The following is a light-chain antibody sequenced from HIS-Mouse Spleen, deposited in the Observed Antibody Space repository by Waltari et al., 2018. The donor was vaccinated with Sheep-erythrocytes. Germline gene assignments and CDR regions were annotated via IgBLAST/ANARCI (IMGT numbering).Light chain of an antibody. V-gene: IGLV3-1*01. CDR3: CSYAGSSTPWV. Sequence: SYELTQPPSVSVSPGQTASITCSGDQLGDKYACWYQQKPGQSPVLVIYQDSKRPSGIPERFSGSNSGNTATLTISGTQAMDEADYYCCSYAGSSTPWVFGGGTKLTVL. CDR2: QDS. CDR1: QLGDKY. J-gene: IGLJ3*02.